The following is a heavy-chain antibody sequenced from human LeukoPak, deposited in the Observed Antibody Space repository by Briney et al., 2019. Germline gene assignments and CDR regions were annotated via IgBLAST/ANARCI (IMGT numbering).Heavy chain of an antibody. CDR2: IYYSGST. V-gene: IGHV4-31*03. D-gene: IGHD3-10*01. CDR3: ARGFPRITMVRGVISDY. Sequence: PSETLSLTCTVSGGSISSGGYSWSWIRQHPGKGLEWIGYIYYSGSTYYNPSLKSRVTISVDTSKNQFSLKLSSVTAADTAVYYCARGFPRITMVRGVISDYWGQGTLVTVSS. J-gene: IGHJ4*02. CDR1: GGSISSGGYS.